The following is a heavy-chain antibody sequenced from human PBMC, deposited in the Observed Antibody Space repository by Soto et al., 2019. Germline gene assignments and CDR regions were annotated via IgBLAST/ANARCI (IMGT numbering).Heavy chain of an antibody. J-gene: IGHJ5*02. V-gene: IGHV4-59*01. CDR3: ARGLSIRGVIITSSWFDP. CDR2: IYYSGST. CDR1: GDSIRSYY. Sequence: SETLSLTCTVSGDSIRSYYWTWIRQPPGKGLEWIGYIYYSGSTNYNPSLKSRVTISIDTSKNQFSLKLSSVTAADTAVYYCARGLSIRGVIITSSWFDPWGQG. D-gene: IGHD3-10*01.